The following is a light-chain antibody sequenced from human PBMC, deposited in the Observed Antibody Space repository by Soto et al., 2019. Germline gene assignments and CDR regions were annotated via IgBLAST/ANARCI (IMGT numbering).Light chain of an antibody. CDR3: HQYSSSTKT. CDR2: CAS. CDR1: QSVSSTY. V-gene: IGKV3-20*01. Sequence: EIVLTQSPATLSLSPGERATLSCRSSQSVSSTYLAWYQQRPGQAPRLLIYCASSRATGIPDRFSGSGSGTDFTLTSSRLAPEDFAVYYCHQYSSSTKTFGQGTKVDIK. J-gene: IGKJ1*01.